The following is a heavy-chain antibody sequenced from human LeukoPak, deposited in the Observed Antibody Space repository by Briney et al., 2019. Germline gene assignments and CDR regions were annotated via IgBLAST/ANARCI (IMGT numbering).Heavy chain of an antibody. CDR2: INHSGST. V-gene: IGHV4-34*01. D-gene: IGHD3-10*01. CDR1: GGSFSGYY. CDR3: ASTSNQLLWFGELFSPTYYYMDV. J-gene: IGHJ6*03. Sequence: SETLSLTCAVYGGSFSGYYWSWIRQPPGKGLEWSEEINHSGSTNYNPSLKSRVTISVDTSKNQFSLKLSSVTAADTAVYYCASTSNQLLWFGELFSPTYYYMDVWGKGTTVTVSS.